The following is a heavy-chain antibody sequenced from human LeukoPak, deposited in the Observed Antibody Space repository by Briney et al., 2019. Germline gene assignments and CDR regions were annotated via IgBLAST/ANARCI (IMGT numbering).Heavy chain of an antibody. J-gene: IGHJ6*03. Sequence: TSETLSLTCAVYGGSFSGYYWSWIRQPAGKGLEWIGRIYTSGSTNYNPSLKSRVTMSVDTSKNQFSLKLSSVTAADTAVYYCAREVQQWLSDYYYMDVWGKGTTVTISS. CDR2: IYTSGST. V-gene: IGHV4-4*07. D-gene: IGHD6-19*01. CDR1: GGSFSGYY. CDR3: AREVQQWLSDYYYMDV.